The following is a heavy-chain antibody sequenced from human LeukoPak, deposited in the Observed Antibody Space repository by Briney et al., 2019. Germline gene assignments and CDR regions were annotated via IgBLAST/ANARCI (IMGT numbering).Heavy chain of an antibody. CDR2: IYTSGST. Sequence: SETLSLTCTVSSGSISSYYWSWIRQPAGKGLEWIGRIYTSGSTNYNPSLKSRVTMSVDTSKNQFSLKLSSVTAADTAVYYCARVLGSTSSDWFDPWGQGTLVTVSS. J-gene: IGHJ5*02. D-gene: IGHD2-2*01. V-gene: IGHV4-4*07. CDR1: SGSISSYY. CDR3: ARVLGSTSSDWFDP.